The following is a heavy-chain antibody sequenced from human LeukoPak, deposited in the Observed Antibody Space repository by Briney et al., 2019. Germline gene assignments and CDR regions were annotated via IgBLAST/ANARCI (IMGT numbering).Heavy chain of an antibody. CDR3: AGPAEVKAYYFDY. CDR2: ISSSGSTI. D-gene: IGHD4-23*01. CDR1: GFTFSDYY. J-gene: IGHJ4*02. Sequence: GGSLRLSCAASGFTFSDYYMSWIRQAPGKGLEWVSYISSSGSTIYYADSVKGRFTISRDNAKNSLYLQMNSLRAEDTAVYYCAGPAEVKAYYFDYWGQGTLVTVSS. V-gene: IGHV3-11*04.